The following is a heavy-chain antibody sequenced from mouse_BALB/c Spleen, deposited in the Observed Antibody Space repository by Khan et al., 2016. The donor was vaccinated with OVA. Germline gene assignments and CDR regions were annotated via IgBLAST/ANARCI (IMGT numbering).Heavy chain of an antibody. CDR2: ISSTGGT. V-gene: IGHV3-2*02. D-gene: IGHD2-14*01. Sequence: VQLKESGPGLVKPSQSLSLTCTVTGYSITSDYAWNWIRQFPGNKLEWMGYISSTGGTSYNPSLKSRISITRDTSKNPFFLQLKSVTTEDTATYYCARSLYCSYGYALDCWGRGTSVTVSS. CDR1: GYSITSDYA. J-gene: IGHJ4*01. CDR3: ARSLYCSYGYALDC.